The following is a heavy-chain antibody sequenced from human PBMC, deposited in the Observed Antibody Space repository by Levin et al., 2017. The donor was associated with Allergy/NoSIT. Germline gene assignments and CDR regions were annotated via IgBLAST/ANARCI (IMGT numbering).Heavy chain of an antibody. V-gene: IGHV5-51*01. D-gene: IGHD2-21*01. CDR1: GYTFRSYW. Sequence: GESLKISCKGSGYTFRSYWIGWVRQMPGKGLEWMGIIYPGDSDTRYSPSFRGQVTISADKSISTAYLQWSSLRASDTAMYYCARQGNSHVVLGHAIVGHFDYWGQGTLVTVSS. CDR2: IYPGDSDT. CDR3: ARQGNSHVVLGHAIVGHFDY. J-gene: IGHJ4*02.